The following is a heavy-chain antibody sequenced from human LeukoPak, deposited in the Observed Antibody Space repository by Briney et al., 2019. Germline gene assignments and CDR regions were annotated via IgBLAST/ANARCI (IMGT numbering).Heavy chain of an antibody. D-gene: IGHD2-15*01. J-gene: IGHJ3*02. CDR1: GFIFSNYA. V-gene: IGHV3-23*01. CDR2: ISGSGGTT. Sequence: GGSLSFSCAASGFIFSNYAMSWVRQAPGKGLEWVSAISGSGGTTNYADSVKGRFTVSRDNSKNTLYLQMNGLTGDDTAVYYCAKDRARYCSGGRCPRAFDIWGQGTMVTVSS. CDR3: AKDRARYCSGGRCPRAFDI.